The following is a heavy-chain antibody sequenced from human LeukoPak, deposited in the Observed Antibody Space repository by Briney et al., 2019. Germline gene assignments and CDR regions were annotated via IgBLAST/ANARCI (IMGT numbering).Heavy chain of an antibody. CDR1: VGSLSRGGYY. Sequence: TSETLSLTCTVCVGSLSRGGYYWNWIRQQPGQGLEWLGYIYHSGTARYNPSFKSRLNMSVDMSRNQFSLNLSSVTVADTALYYCARGGDYGDYFVYWGQGSMVSVSS. CDR3: ARGGDYGDYFVY. J-gene: IGHJ4*02. CDR2: IYHSGTA. V-gene: IGHV4-31*03. D-gene: IGHD4-17*01.